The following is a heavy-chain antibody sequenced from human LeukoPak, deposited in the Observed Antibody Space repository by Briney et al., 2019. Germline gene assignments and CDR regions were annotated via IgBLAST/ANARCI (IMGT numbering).Heavy chain of an antibody. CDR3: ARELRIVAVAGVKTRNWFDP. D-gene: IGHD6-19*01. J-gene: IGHJ5*02. CDR1: GVSIDSYH. Sequence: PSETLSLTCSVSGVSIDSYHWSWIRQPPGKGLEWIGYFYYTGSTNYSPSFEGRVTISVDTSKNQFSLKLKSVTAADTAVYYCARELRIVAVAGVKTRNWFDPWGPGTLVTVSS. CDR2: FYYTGST. V-gene: IGHV4-59*12.